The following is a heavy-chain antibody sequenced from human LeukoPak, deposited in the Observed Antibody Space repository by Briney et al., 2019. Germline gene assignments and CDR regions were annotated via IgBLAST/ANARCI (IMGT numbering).Heavy chain of an antibody. J-gene: IGHJ4*02. CDR2: INAGNGNT. CDR1: GYTFTSYA. Sequence: ASVKVSCKASGYTFTSYAMHWVRQAPGQRLEWMGWINAGNGNTKYSQKFQGRVTITRDTSASTAYMELSSLRSEDTAVYYCARARGRGLYYDILSLDYWGQGTLVTVSS. CDR3: ARARGRGLYYDILSLDY. V-gene: IGHV1-3*01. D-gene: IGHD3-9*01.